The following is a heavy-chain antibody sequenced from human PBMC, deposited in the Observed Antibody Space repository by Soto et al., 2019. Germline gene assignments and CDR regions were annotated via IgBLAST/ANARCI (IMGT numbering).Heavy chain of an antibody. CDR3: ASNTRYDPPDY. Sequence: EVQLLESGGGLVQPGGSLRLSCAASGFTFSSYAMSWVRQAPGKGVAWVSGISVSGGSTYYADSVKGRFTISRDNSKNTLYLQMNSLGAEDTAVYYCASNTRYDPPDYWGQGTLVTVSS. CDR2: ISVSGGST. D-gene: IGHD3-16*01. V-gene: IGHV3-23*01. J-gene: IGHJ4*02. CDR1: GFTFSSYA.